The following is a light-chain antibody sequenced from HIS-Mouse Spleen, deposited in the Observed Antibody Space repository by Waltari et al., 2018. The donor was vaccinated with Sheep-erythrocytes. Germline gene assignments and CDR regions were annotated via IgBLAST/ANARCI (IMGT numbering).Light chain of an antibody. CDR1: SSDVGSYNL. CDR3: CSYAGSSTPWV. CDR2: EGS. Sequence: QSALTQPASVSGSPGQSITISCTGTSSDVGSYNLVSWYQQHPGKAPKLMIYEGSKRPSGVYNRFSGSKSGNTDSLTISGLQAEDEADYYCCSYAGSSTPWVFGGGTKLTVL. V-gene: IGLV2-23*01. J-gene: IGLJ3*02.